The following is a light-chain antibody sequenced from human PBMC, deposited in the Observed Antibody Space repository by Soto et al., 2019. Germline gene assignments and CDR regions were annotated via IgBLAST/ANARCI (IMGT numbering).Light chain of an antibody. J-gene: IGKJ4*01. CDR1: EDISSY. Sequence: IQWTQAPSSLSASVGYRVSFTCRASEDISSYLVWYHQKPGKAPNLLIYDASTLHSGVPSRFSGGGSGTDFTLTISSLQPEDCAIYYCQQVNVYPSTFGGGTKVDIK. V-gene: IGKV1-9*01. CDR3: QQVNVYPST. CDR2: DAS.